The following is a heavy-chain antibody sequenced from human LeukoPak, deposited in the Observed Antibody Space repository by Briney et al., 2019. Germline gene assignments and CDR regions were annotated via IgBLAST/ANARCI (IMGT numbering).Heavy chain of an antibody. CDR2: IIPIFGTA. CDR3: AKDSNYDFWSGYYYFDY. D-gene: IGHD3-3*01. J-gene: IGHJ4*02. Sequence: ASVKVSCKASGGTFSSYAISWVRQAPGQGLEWMGGIIPIFGTANYAQKFQGRVTITADKSTSTAYMELSSLRAEDTAVYYCAKDSNYDFWSGYYYFDYWGQGTLVTVSS. CDR1: GGTFSSYA. V-gene: IGHV1-69*06.